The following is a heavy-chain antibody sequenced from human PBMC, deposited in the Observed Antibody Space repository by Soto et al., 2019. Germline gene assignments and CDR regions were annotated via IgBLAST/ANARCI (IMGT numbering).Heavy chain of an antibody. J-gene: IGHJ6*02. V-gene: IGHV3-7*03. CDR2: IPQEGSDG. CDR3: ARDQLILPAHDFFYGSDV. Sequence: SCEVSGFTLSMYSMTCVRQAPGKGLEWVAKIPQEGSDGHYVDSVKGRFTISRDNAKNSVYLQMNSLRAEDTAVYYCARDQLILPAHDFFYGSDVWGQGAKVTVSS. D-gene: IGHD2-21*02. CDR1: GFTLSMYS.